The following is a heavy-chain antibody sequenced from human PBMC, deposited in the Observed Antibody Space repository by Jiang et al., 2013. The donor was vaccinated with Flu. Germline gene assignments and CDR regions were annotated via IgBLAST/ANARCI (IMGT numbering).Heavy chain of an antibody. D-gene: IGHD3-10*01. J-gene: IGHJ4*02. CDR1: GFDFRNYW. CDR2: IKQDGSEE. CDR3: ARHYYGSFDY. V-gene: IGHV3-7*03. Sequence: QLLESGGGLVQPGGSLRLSCAASGFDFRNYWMTWLRQTPGKGLECMAIIKQDGSEEYSVDSVKGRFTISRDNAKNSVYLQIKSLRAEDTAVYYCARHYYGSFDYWGQGTLLTVSS.